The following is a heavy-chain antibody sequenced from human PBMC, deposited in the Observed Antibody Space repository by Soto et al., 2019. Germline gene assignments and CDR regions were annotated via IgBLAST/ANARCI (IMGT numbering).Heavy chain of an antibody. CDR3: AREGNSGDRWTSD. D-gene: IGHD6-19*01. CDR2: INHSGST. J-gene: IGHJ4*02. Sequence: QVQLQQWGAGLLKPSETLSLTCAVYGGSFSGYYWSWIRQPPGKGLEWIGEINHSGSTNYNPSLKSRVTISVDTSTNQYSLKLSSVTAADTAVYYCAREGNSGDRWTSDWGQGTLVTVSS. V-gene: IGHV4-34*01. CDR1: GGSFSGYY.